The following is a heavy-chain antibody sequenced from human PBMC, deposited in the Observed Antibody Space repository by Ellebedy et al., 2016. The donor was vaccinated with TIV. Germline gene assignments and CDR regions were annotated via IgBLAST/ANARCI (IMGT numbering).Heavy chain of an antibody. CDR3: ANTPKGGSSDY. Sequence: GESLKISCSASGFDFTTYWMTWVRQAPGKGLEWLATIKHDGIEKHYVDSVKGRFTISRDNAKNSLFLQMNSLRVEDTALYYCANTPKGGSSDYWGRGILVTVSS. CDR1: GFDFTTYW. J-gene: IGHJ4*02. D-gene: IGHD2-15*01. V-gene: IGHV3-7*01. CDR2: IKHDGIEK.